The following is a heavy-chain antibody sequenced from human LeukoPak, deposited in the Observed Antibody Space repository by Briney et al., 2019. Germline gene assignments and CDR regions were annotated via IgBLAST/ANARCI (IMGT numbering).Heavy chain of an antibody. D-gene: IGHD3-10*01. CDR3: ARDGPWFGEFFDY. V-gene: IGHV3-7*01. Sequence: GGSLRLSCAASGFTFSNYWMSWVRQAPGKGLERVANIKADGSTKNYMDPMKGRFTISRDNAKNSLYLQMNSLRAEDTAVYFCARDGPWFGEFFDYWGQGTLVTVSS. J-gene: IGHJ4*02. CDR1: GFTFSNYW. CDR2: IKADGSTK.